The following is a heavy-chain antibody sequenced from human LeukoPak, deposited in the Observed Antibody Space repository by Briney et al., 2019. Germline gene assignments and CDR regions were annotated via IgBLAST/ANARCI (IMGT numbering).Heavy chain of an antibody. CDR3: AKAKVDGGTAEY. Sequence: GASLRLSCAASGFPLSSYAMSWVRQAPGKGLEWVSAISGSGDRIFYADSVKGRFTISRDNSKNTLYLQMNSLGAEDTALYYCAKAKVDGGTAEYWGQGTLVTVSS. CDR1: GFPLSSYA. CDR2: ISGSGDRI. V-gene: IGHV3-23*01. D-gene: IGHD4-23*01. J-gene: IGHJ4*02.